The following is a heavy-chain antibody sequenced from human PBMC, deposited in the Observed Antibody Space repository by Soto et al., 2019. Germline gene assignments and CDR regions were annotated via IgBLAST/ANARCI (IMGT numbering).Heavy chain of an antibody. J-gene: IGHJ4*02. CDR3: ARGNLSFDFDS. CDR2: ISGDGINT. V-gene: IGHV3-30*03. D-gene: IGHD1-26*01. Sequence: GGSLRLSCAASGFNFGFFGMHWVRQAPGKGLEWVAFISGDGINTQYADSVRGRFTLSRDYSRKTMYLQMDNLRDEDTALYYCARGNLSFDFDSWGLGTLVTVSS. CDR1: GFNFGFFG.